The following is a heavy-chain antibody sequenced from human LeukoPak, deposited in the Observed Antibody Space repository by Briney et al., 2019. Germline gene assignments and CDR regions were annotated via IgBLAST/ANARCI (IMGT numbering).Heavy chain of an antibody. CDR2: ISSSSSTI. D-gene: IGHD6-6*01. CDR3: ARPVAEYSSSSRYYYYYMDV. J-gene: IGHJ6*03. V-gene: IGHV3-48*01. CDR1: GFTFSSYS. Sequence: GGSLRLSCAASGFTFSSYSMNWDRQAPGKGLEWVSYISSSSSTIYYADSVKGRFTISRDNAKNSLYLQMNSLRAEDTAVYYCARPVAEYSSSSRYYYYYMDVWGKGTTVTVSS.